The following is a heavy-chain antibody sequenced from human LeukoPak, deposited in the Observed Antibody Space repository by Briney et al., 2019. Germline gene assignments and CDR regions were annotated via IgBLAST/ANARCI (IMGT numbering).Heavy chain of an antibody. CDR3: ARGGGNFDY. J-gene: IGHJ4*02. Sequence: QPGGSLRLSCSASGFTFNTYWMNWVRQAPGKGLEWVANIKRDESETYYVDSVKGRFTISRDNAKNSLSLQMNGLRAEDTAVYYCARGGGNFDYWGQGTLVTVSS. D-gene: IGHD2/OR15-2a*01. CDR1: GFTFNTYW. CDR2: IKRDESET. V-gene: IGHV3-7*01.